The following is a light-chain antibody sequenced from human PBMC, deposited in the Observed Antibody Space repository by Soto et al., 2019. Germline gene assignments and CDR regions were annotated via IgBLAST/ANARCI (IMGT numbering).Light chain of an antibody. CDR3: QQYNYRPPA. CDR1: QSVSGN. V-gene: IGKV3-15*01. J-gene: IGKJ5*01. CDR2: GAS. Sequence: EIVMTQSPATLSVSPGERAALSCRASQSVSGNLAWYQQTPGQAPRLLINGASTRATGIPARFSGSGFGTEFTLTISSLKSEDFAVYYCQQYNYRPPAFGQGTRLEIK.